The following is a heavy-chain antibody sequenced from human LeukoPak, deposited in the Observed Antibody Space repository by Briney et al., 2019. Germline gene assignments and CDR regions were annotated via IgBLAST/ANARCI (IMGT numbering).Heavy chain of an antibody. Sequence: GASVKVSCKASGYTFTSYDINWVRQATGQGLEWMGWMNPNSGNTGYAQKFQGRVTMTRNTSISTAYMELSSLRSEDTAVYYCARSAGGSGSYYTPDFDYWGQGTLVTVSS. CDR2: MNPNSGNT. D-gene: IGHD3-10*01. CDR1: GYTFTSYD. J-gene: IGHJ4*02. V-gene: IGHV1-8*01. CDR3: ARSAGGSGSYYTPDFDY.